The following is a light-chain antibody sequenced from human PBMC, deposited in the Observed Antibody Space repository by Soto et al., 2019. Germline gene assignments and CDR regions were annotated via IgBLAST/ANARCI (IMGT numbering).Light chain of an antibody. J-gene: IGKJ1*01. V-gene: IGKV3-20*01. CDR3: QQYGSSPRT. CDR1: QSVASNN. CDR2: GAS. Sequence: EIVLTQSPGTLSLSPGERATLSCGASQSVASNNLAWYQQIPGQSPRILIYGASSRATGIPDRFSGSGSGTDFTLTISRLEPEDFAVYYCQQYGSSPRTFGQGTRVEIK.